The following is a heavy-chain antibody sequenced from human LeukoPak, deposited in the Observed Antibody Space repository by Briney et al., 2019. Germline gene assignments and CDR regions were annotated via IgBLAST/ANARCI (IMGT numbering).Heavy chain of an antibody. CDR1: GFTFSSYG. J-gene: IGHJ4*02. Sequence: GGSLRLSCAASGFTFSSYGMHWFRRAPGTGLEWVAIIWYDGSNKYYADSVKGRFTISRDNSKNTLYLQMNSLRAEDTAVYFCATVRGATSSWWYSDHWGQGTLVTVSS. D-gene: IGHD6-13*01. CDR3: ATVRGATSSWWYSDH. V-gene: IGHV3-33*01. CDR2: IWYDGSNK.